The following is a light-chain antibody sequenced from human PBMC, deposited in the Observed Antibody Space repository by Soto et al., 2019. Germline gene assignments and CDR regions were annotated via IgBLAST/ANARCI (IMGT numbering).Light chain of an antibody. V-gene: IGLV2-14*01. CDR2: AVS. CDR1: SSDGGSYNY. J-gene: IGLJ2*01. CDR3: SSYTSSSTLV. Sequence: QSALTQPASVSGSPGQSITMSCTGTSSDGGSYNYVSWYQQHPGKDPKLMIYAVSNRPSGVSNRFSGSKSGNTASLTISGLQAEDEADYYCSSYTSSSTLVFGGGTKLTVL.